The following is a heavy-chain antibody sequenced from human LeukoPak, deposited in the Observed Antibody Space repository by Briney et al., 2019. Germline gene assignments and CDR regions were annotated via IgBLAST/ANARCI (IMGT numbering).Heavy chain of an antibody. Sequence: ASVKVSCKASGYTFTSYHMHWVRQAPGQGLEWMGIINPSGGSTSYAQKFQGRVTMTRDTSTSTVYMELSSLRSEDTAVYYCARDLYDSSGYWWYYFDYWGQGTLVTVSS. D-gene: IGHD3-22*01. CDR1: GYTFTSYH. V-gene: IGHV1-46*01. J-gene: IGHJ4*02. CDR2: INPSGGST. CDR3: ARDLYDSSGYWWYYFDY.